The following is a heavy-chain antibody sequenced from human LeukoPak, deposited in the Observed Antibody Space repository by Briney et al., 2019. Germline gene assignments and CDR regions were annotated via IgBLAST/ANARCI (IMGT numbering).Heavy chain of an antibody. CDR1: GFTFSSYG. Sequence: GGSLRLSCAASGFTFSSYGMHWVRQAPGKGLEWVAVISYDGSNKYYADSVKGRFTISRDNSKNTLYPQMNSLRAEDTAVYYCAKSIVYDYSNYYFDYWGQGTLVTVSS. J-gene: IGHJ4*02. CDR2: ISYDGSNK. D-gene: IGHD4-11*01. V-gene: IGHV3-30*18. CDR3: AKSIVYDYSNYYFDY.